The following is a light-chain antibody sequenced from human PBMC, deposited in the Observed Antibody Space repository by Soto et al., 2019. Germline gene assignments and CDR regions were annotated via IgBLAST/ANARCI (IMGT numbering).Light chain of an antibody. CDR3: AAWDDSLSGWV. CDR1: SSNIGSNY. CDR2: SNN. J-gene: IGLJ3*02. Sequence: QSVLTQPPSASGTPGQRVTISCSGSSSNIGSNYVYWYQQLPGTAAKHLIYSNNQRPSGVPDRFAGSKSGTSASLAISGLRSEDEADYYCAAWDDSLSGWVFGGGTQLTVL. V-gene: IGLV1-47*02.